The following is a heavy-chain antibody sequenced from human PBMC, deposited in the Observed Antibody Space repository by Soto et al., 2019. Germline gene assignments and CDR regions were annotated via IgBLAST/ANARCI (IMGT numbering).Heavy chain of an antibody. V-gene: IGHV1-58*01. J-gene: IGHJ6*02. CDR3: AASLRFLEWLLRPDYGMDV. Sequence: SVKVSCTASGFTFTSSAVQWVRQARGQRLEWIGWIVVGSGNTNYAQKFQERVTITRDMSTSTAYMELSSLRSEDTAVYYCAASLRFLEWLLRPDYGMDVWGQGTTGTVSS. CDR1: GFTFTSSA. CDR2: IVVGSGNT. D-gene: IGHD3-3*01.